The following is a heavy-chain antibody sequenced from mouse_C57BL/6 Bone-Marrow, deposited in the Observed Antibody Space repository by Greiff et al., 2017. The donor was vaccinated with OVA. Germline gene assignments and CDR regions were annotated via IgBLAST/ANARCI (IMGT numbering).Heavy chain of an antibody. CDR1: GYTFTSYW. CDR2: IDPSDSYT. D-gene: IGHD2-10*02. CDR3: AREGYGNYPAWFAY. J-gene: IGHJ3*01. V-gene: IGHV1-69*01. Sequence: QVQLQQPGAELVMPGASVKLSCKASGYTFTSYWMHWVKQRPGQGLEWIGEIDPSDSYTNYNQKFKGKSTLTVDKSSSTAYMLLSSLTSEDSAVYYCAREGYGNYPAWFAYWGQGTLVTVSA.